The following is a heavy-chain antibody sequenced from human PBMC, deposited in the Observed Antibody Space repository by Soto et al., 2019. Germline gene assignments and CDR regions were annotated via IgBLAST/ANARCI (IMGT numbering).Heavy chain of an antibody. CDR1: GFTFSGFA. J-gene: IGHJ4*02. Sequence: EVQLLESGGGLVQPGGSLRLSCAASGFTFSGFAMNWVRQPPGKGLEWVSSVDYTGSYTFYAASVKGRFTISRDNSKNMAYLELNSRRAEDTAVYYCAKRSGGFSEFDYWGQGTLVIVSS. CDR2: VDYTGSYT. V-gene: IGHV3-23*01. D-gene: IGHD5-12*01. CDR3: AKRSGGFSEFDY.